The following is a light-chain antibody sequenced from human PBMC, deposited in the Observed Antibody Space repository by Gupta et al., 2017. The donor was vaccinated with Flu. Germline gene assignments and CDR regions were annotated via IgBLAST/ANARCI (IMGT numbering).Light chain of an antibody. V-gene: IGLV3-21*02. CDR2: DDS. CDR3: QVWDSSTDHVI. CDR1: NIGSKT. J-gene: IGLJ2*01. Sequence: SYVLTQPPSVSVAPGQTARIACGGNNIGSKTVHWYQRKPGQAPVLVVYDDSGRPSGIPERFSGSNSGNTATLTISRVEAGDEADYYCQVWDSSTDHVIFGGGTRLTVL.